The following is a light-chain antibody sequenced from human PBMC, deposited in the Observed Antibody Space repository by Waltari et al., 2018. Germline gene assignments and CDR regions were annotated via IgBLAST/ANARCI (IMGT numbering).Light chain of an antibody. V-gene: IGKV6-21*01. CDR1: QSLFSS. CDR3: HQSRTFPIT. J-gene: IGKJ5*01. CDR2: YAS. Sequence: EVVLTQSPDFQSVTLTDQVTITCRASQSLFSSVHWYQQKPDQSPKLLITYASQSFSGAPSRFSGSGSGTDFTLTLNGLEAEDAATYYCHQSRTFPITFGQGTRLEIK.